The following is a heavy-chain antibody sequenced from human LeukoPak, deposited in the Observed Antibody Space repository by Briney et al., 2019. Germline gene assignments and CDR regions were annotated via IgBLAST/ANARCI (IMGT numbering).Heavy chain of an antibody. V-gene: IGHV3-23*01. D-gene: IGHD6-13*01. J-gene: IGHJ4*02. CDR1: GFTFSSYA. CDR3: AKGGPAVGSSSSVDY. Sequence: GGSLRLSCAASGFTFSSYAMSWVRQAPGEWLEWVSCISGSGGSTDYADSVKGRFTISRDNSKNTPYLQMNSLRAEDTAVYFCAKGGPAVGSSSSVDYWGQGTLVTVSS. CDR2: ISGSGGST.